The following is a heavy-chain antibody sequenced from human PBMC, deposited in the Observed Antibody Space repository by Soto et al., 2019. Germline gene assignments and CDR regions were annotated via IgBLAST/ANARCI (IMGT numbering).Heavy chain of an antibody. D-gene: IGHD3-3*01. CDR1: GGSFSGYY. Sequence: QVQLQQWGAGLLKPSETLSLTCAVYGGSFSGYYWSWIRQPPGKGLEWIGEINHSGSTNYNPSLKSRVTISVDTSKNQFSLKLSSVTAADTAVYYCARGPFWTSIYYYYYYMDVWGKGTTVTVSS. V-gene: IGHV4-34*01. J-gene: IGHJ6*03. CDR3: ARGPFWTSIYYYYYYMDV. CDR2: INHSGST.